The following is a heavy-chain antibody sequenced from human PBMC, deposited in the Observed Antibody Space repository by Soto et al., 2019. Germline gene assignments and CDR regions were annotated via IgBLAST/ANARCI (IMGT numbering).Heavy chain of an antibody. CDR2: IRNKANTYTT. CDR1: GFTFSDHY. V-gene: IGHV3-72*01. D-gene: IGHD3-3*01. J-gene: IGHJ4*02. Sequence: GGSLRLSCAASGFTFSDHYMDWVRQAPGTGLEWVGRIRNKANTYTTEYAASVKGRFTISRDDSENSLYLQMNCLKTEDTAVYYCAKLARITIFGVVDYYFDYWGQGT. CDR3: AKLARITIFGVVDYYFDY.